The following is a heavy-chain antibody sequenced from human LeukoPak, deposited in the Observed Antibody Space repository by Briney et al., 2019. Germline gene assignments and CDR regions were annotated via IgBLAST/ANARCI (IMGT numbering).Heavy chain of an antibody. Sequence: PSETLSLTCAVYGGSFSGYYWSWIRQPPGKGLEWIGEINHSGSTNYNPSLKSRVTISVDTSKNQFSLNLNSVTAADTAVYYCARHEYFDGSGYYPLGEWGQGTLVTVSS. CDR1: GGSFSGYY. J-gene: IGHJ4*02. D-gene: IGHD3-22*01. CDR2: INHSGST. CDR3: ARHEYFDGSGYYPLGE. V-gene: IGHV4-34*01.